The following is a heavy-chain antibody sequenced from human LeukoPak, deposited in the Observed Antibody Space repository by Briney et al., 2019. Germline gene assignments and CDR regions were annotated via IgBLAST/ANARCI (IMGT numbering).Heavy chain of an antibody. V-gene: IGHV3-53*01. CDR1: GFTVSYNY. J-gene: IGHJ4*02. D-gene: IGHD3-10*01. Sequence: GGSLRLSCAASGFTVSYNYMSWVRQAPGKGLEWVSVLYSGGSTYYADSVKGRFTISRDNSNNTLYLEVNSLRAEDTVVYYCAKDRGWFGGSLANFDYWGQGTLVTVSS. CDR3: AKDRGWFGGSLANFDY. CDR2: LYSGGST.